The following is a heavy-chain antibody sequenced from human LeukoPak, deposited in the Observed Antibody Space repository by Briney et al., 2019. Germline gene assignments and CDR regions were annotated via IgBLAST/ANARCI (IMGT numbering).Heavy chain of an antibody. CDR1: GFTFSDHY. CDR3: ARVGVISGSYYFDY. V-gene: IGHV3-72*01. Sequence: GGSLRLSCAASGFTFSDHYMDWVRQAPGKGLEWVGRTRNKANSYTTEYAASVKGRFTISRDDSENSLYLQMNSLKTEDTAVYYCARVGVISGSYYFDYWGQGTLVTVSS. J-gene: IGHJ4*02. D-gene: IGHD3-10*01. CDR2: TRNKANSYTT.